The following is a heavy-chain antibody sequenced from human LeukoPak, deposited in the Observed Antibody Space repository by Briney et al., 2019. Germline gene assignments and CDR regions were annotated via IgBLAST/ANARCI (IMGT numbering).Heavy chain of an antibody. V-gene: IGHV3-21*01. CDR1: GFTFSSYS. J-gene: IGHJ6*02. D-gene: IGHD2-15*01. CDR2: ISSSSSYI. Sequence: PGGSLRLSCAASGFTFSSYSMNWVRQAPGEGLEWVSSISSSSSYIYYADSVKGRFTISRDNAKNSLYLQMNSLRAEDTAVYYCARDLGLVVAGSHYGMDVWGQGTTVTVSS. CDR3: ARDLGLVVAGSHYGMDV.